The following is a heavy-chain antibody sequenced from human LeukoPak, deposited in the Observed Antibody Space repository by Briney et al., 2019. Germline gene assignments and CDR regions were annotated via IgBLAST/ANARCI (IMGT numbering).Heavy chain of an antibody. Sequence: SETLSLTCTVSGGSISSYYWSWIRQSPGKGLEWIGYIYDSGSTNYNPSLKSRITISVDTSRSQFSLKLSSVTAADTAVYYCAREDYNILTGSGDNWFDPWGQGTLVTVSS. J-gene: IGHJ5*02. V-gene: IGHV4-59*01. CDR3: AREDYNILTGSGDNWFDP. CDR2: IYDSGST. D-gene: IGHD3-9*01. CDR1: GGSISSYY.